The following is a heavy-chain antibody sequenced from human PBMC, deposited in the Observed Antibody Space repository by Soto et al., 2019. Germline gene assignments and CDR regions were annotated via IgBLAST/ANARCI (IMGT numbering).Heavy chain of an antibody. CDR1: GYTLISYG. V-gene: IGHV1-18*01. CDR2: ISALNGNT. Sequence: QVQLVQSGDEVKKPGATVKVSCKASGYTLISYGIILVRQAPGQGLEWMGWISALNGNTNFAQRFHDRVNMTIDTPTSTALMYLRSLRSDDTAMYYCSSGPFTRSGVYDFDYWGQGPLVTVSS. J-gene: IGHJ4*02. D-gene: IGHD6-19*01. CDR3: SSGPFTRSGVYDFDY.